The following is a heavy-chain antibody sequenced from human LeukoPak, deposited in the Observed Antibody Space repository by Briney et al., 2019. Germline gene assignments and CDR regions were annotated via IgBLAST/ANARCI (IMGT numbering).Heavy chain of an antibody. V-gene: IGHV1-2*02. D-gene: IGHD6-13*01. CDR2: INPNSGGT. CDR3: ARDSSSSWYRDAFDI. Sequence: ASVKVSCKASGYTFTGYYMHWVRQAPGQGLEWMGWINPNSGGTYYAQKFQGRVTMTSDTSISTAYMELSRLRSDNTAVYYCARDSSSSWYRDAFDIWGQGTMVTVSS. J-gene: IGHJ3*02. CDR1: GYTFTGYY.